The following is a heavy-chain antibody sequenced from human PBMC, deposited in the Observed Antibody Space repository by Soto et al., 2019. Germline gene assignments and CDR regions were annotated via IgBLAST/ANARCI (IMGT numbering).Heavy chain of an antibody. J-gene: IGHJ6*02. CDR3: ARDTRADGYYYYGMDV. CDR2: IIPIFGTA. CDR1: GGTFSSYA. Sequence: ASVKVSCKASGGTFSSYAISWVRQAPGQGLEWMGGIIPIFGTANYAQKFQGRVTITADESTSTAYMELSSLRSEDTAVYYCARDTRADGYYYYGMDVLGQGTTVTVSS. V-gene: IGHV1-69*13.